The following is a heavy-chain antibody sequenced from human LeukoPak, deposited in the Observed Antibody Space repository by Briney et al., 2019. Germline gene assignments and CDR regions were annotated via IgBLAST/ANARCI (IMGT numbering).Heavy chain of an antibody. D-gene: IGHD1-1*01. CDR2: VYHGGYT. J-gene: IGHJ4*02. Sequence: SGTLSLTCAVSGGSMNSGNWWSWVRQPPGRGLEWIGEVYHGGYTNYNPSLKSRVTISLDKSKNQFSLKLSSVTAADTAVYYCAGVTTRSATGNSLDYWGQGTLVTVSP. V-gene: IGHV4-4*02. CDR1: GGSMNSGNW. CDR3: AGVTTRSATGNSLDY.